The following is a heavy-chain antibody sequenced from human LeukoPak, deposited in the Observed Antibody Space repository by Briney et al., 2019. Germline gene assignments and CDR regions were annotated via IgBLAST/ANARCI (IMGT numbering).Heavy chain of an antibody. CDR3: ARGHRLLSRYFDL. J-gene: IGHJ2*01. V-gene: IGHV4-34*01. CDR2: INHSGST. D-gene: IGHD2/OR15-2a*01. Sequence: PSETLSLTCAVYGGSFSGYYWSWIRQPPGKGLEWIGEINHSGSTNYNPSLKSRVTISVDTSKNQFPLKLSSVTAADTAVYYCARGHRLLSRYFDLWGRGTLVTVSS. CDR1: GGSFSGYY.